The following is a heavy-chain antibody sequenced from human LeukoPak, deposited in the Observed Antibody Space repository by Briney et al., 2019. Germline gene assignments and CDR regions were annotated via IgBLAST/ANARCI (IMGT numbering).Heavy chain of an antibody. D-gene: IGHD3-22*01. CDR2: IWYDGSNK. V-gene: IGHV3-33*01. J-gene: IGHJ4*02. CDR3: ARDSAEYYYDSSGYSDY. Sequence: GGSLRLSCAASGFTFSSYGMHWVRQAPGKGLEWVAVIWYDGSNKYYADSVKGRFTISRDNSKNTLYLQMNSLRAEDTAVYYCARDSAEYYYDSSGYSDYWGQGTLVTVSS. CDR1: GFTFSSYG.